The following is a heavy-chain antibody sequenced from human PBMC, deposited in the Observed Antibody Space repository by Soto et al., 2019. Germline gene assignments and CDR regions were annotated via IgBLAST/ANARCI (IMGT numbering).Heavy chain of an antibody. V-gene: IGHV4-39*01. Sequence: PSETLSLTCTVSGGSICSSSYYWGWIRQPPGKGLEWIGSIYYSGSTYYNPSLKSRVTISVDTSKNQFSLKLSSVTAADTAVYYCAVLRGLVVPAARATESYYYGMDVWGQGTTVTVSS. D-gene: IGHD2-2*01. CDR3: AVLRGLVVPAARATESYYYGMDV. CDR2: IYYSGST. J-gene: IGHJ6*02. CDR1: GGSICSSSYY.